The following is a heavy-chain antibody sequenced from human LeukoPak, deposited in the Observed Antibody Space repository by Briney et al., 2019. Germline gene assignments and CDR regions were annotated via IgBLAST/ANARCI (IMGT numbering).Heavy chain of an antibody. J-gene: IGHJ3*02. CDR2: INPDSGVT. CDR1: GYTFTDYY. CDR3: ARDGTFDI. D-gene: IGHD2-15*01. Sequence: GASVKVSCKASGYTFTDYYMHWVRQAPGQGLEWMGWINPDSGVTNYPQKFQGRVTMTRDTSSSTAYMELIRLRSDDTAVYYCARDGTFDIRGQGTMVTVSS. V-gene: IGHV1-2*02.